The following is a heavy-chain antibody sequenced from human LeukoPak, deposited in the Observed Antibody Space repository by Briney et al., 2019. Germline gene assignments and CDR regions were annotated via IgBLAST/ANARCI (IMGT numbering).Heavy chain of an antibody. CDR2: ISGTGGST. D-gene: IGHD4/OR15-4a*01. V-gene: IGHV3-23*01. CDR1: GFAFSNFA. Sequence: GGSPRLFCAASGFAFSNFAMTWVRQAPGKGLQWVAAISGTGGSTYYADSMKGRLTISRDNSKNTLYLQMYSLRAEDTAVYYCAKSESPGPLSWFDPWGQGTLVIVSS. J-gene: IGHJ5*02. CDR3: AKSESPGPLSWFDP.